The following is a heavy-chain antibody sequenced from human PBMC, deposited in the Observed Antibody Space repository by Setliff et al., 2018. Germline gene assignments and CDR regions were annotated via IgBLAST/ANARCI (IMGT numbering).Heavy chain of an antibody. CDR3: AKTYYYDSSGYSDY. CDR2: IIPILGIV. V-gene: IGHV1-69*10. D-gene: IGHD3-22*01. Sequence: SVKVSCKASGGTFSSYAISWVRQAPGQGLEWMGGIIPILGIVDYAQKLQGRVTITADKSTSTAYMELSSLRAEDTAVYYCAKTYYYDSSGYSDYWGQGTLVTVSS. J-gene: IGHJ4*02. CDR1: GGTFSSYA.